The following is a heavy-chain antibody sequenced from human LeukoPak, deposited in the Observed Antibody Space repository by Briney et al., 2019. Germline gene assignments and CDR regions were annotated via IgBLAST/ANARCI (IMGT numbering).Heavy chain of an antibody. J-gene: IGHJ5*02. CDR3: ARNDYSFGNWFDP. Sequence: GGSLRLSCAASGFTFSTYWMHWVSQAPGEGPVWVSRINPDGSTTTYADSVKGRFTISRDNAKNTLYLQMNSLRAEDTAVYYCARNDYSFGNWFDPWGQGTLVTVSS. V-gene: IGHV3-74*01. CDR2: INPDGSTT. D-gene: IGHD3-16*01. CDR1: GFTFSTYW.